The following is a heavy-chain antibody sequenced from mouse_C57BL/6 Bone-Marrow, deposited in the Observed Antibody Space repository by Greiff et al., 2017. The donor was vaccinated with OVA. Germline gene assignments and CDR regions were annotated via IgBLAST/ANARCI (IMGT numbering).Heavy chain of an antibody. D-gene: IGHD1-1*01. CDR1: GYTFTSYW. J-gene: IGHJ1*03. CDR3: AICPPITTVVADWYFDV. CDR2: IHPSDSDT. V-gene: IGHV1-74*01. Sequence: QVQLQQPGAELVKPGASVKVSCKASGYTFTSYWMHWVKQRPGQGLEWIGRIHPSDSDTHYNQKFKGKATLTVDKSSSTAYMQLSSLTSEDSAVYYCAICPPITTVVADWYFDVWGTGTTVTVSS.